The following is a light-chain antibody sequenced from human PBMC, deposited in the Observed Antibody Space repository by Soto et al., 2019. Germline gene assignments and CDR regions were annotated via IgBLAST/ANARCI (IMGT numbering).Light chain of an antibody. CDR3: SSYTSSSTLNVV. V-gene: IGLV2-14*01. CDR2: DVS. J-gene: IGLJ2*01. CDR1: SSDIGGYNY. Sequence: QSVLTQPASVSGSPGQSITISCTGTSSDIGGYNYVSWYQQHPGKAPNLIIYDVSNRPSGVSYRFSGSKSGNTASLTISGLQAEDEADYYCSSYTSSSTLNVVFGGGTKLTVL.